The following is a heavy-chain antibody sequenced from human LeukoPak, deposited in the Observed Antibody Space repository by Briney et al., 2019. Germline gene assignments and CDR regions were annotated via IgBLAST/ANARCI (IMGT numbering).Heavy chain of an antibody. CDR1: GFTLSSHD. D-gene: IGHD6-19*01. J-gene: IGHJ2*01. CDR3: AREPDVYGSWYFDL. V-gene: IGHV3-13*01. Sequence: GGSLRLSCAASGFTLSSHDVHGVHQVPGKGLEWISAINVAGNTYYSDSVKGRFTVSRDNAKNSVHLLMTSLRAGDTALYHCAREPDVYGSWYFDLWGRGTPVTVSS. CDR2: INVAGNT.